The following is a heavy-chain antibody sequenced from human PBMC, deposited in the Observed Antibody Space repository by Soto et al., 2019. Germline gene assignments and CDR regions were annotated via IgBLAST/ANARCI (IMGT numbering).Heavy chain of an antibody. V-gene: IGHV3-23*01. J-gene: IGHJ3*02. CDR1: GFTFTTYA. CDR2: ISSGGDT. Sequence: GGSLRLSCALSGFTFTTYAMSWVRQAPGKGLEWVSSISSGGDTYYADSVKGRFTISRDSSKNTLYLQMNNLRAEDTATYYCAKDYSSGYYAFDIWGRGTMVTVSS. D-gene: IGHD3-22*01. CDR3: AKDYSSGYYAFDI.